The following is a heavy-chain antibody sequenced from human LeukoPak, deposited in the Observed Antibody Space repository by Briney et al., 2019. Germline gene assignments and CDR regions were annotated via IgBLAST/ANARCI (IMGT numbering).Heavy chain of an antibody. D-gene: IGHD1-7*01. CDR2: IRYDGSEK. CDR3: ARVPYNWNYRNDY. V-gene: IGHV3-30*02. CDR1: GFTFSSSG. J-gene: IGHJ4*02. Sequence: GGSLRLSCAASGFTFSSSGMHWVRQTPGKGLEWVAFIRYDGSEKSYADSVKGRFTISRDNAKNSLYLQMNSLRAEGTAVYYCARVPYNWNYRNDYWGQGTLVTVSS.